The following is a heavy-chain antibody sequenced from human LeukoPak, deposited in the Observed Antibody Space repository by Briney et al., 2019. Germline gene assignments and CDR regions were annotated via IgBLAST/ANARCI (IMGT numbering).Heavy chain of an antibody. J-gene: IGHJ4*02. CDR1: GGSISSFY. D-gene: IGHD3-3*01. V-gene: IGHV4-59*12. CDR2: THSSGST. CDR3: ARRYYDFWSGYQYYFDY. Sequence: SETLSLTCTVAGGSISSFYWGWIRQPPGKGVEWIGHTHSSGSTNYNPSLKSRVTISVDTSKNQFSLKLSSMTAADTAVYYCARRYYDFWSGYQYYFDYWGQGTLVTVSS.